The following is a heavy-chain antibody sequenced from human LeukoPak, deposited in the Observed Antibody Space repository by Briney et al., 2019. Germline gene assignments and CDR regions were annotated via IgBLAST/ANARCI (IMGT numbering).Heavy chain of an antibody. CDR3: ARHKRPMVRGVIEWFGP. V-gene: IGHV4-61*02. CDR2: IYTSGST. CDR1: GGSISSGPYY. D-gene: IGHD3-10*01. J-gene: IGHJ5*02. Sequence: PSETLSLTCTVSGGSISSGPYYWSWIRQPAGKGLEWIGRIYTSGSTNYNPSLKSRVTISVDTSKNQFSLKLSSVTAADTAVYYCARHKRPMVRGVIEWFGPWGQGTLVTVSS.